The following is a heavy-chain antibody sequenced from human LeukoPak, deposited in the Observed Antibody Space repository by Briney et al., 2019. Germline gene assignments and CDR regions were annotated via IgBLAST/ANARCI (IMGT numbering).Heavy chain of an antibody. J-gene: IGHJ6*03. CDR3: ARVAARLSDMDV. CDR2: MNPNSGNT. D-gene: IGHD6-6*01. CDR1: GYTFTSYD. Sequence: GASVKVSCKASGYTFTSYDINWVRQATGQGLEWMGWMNPNSGNTGYAQKFQGRVTMTRNTSISTAYMELSSLRSEDTAVYYCARVAARLSDMDVWGKGTTVTVSS. V-gene: IGHV1-8*01.